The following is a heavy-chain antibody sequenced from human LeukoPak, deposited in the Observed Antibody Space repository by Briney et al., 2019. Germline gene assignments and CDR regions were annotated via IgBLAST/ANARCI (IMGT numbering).Heavy chain of an antibody. J-gene: IGHJ3*02. CDR2: IYPIDSDT. CDR3: ARRMVAIPAFDI. Sequence: GESLLISCKGFAYGFTSYWIGWVRQIRRNGVEWMGLIYPIDSDTRTSPTLSGQVPISADTSISTVYLQWTSLKASDPAMYYCARRMVAIPAFDIWGQGTMVTVSP. D-gene: IGHD2-21*01. CDR1: AYGFTSYW. V-gene: IGHV5-51*01.